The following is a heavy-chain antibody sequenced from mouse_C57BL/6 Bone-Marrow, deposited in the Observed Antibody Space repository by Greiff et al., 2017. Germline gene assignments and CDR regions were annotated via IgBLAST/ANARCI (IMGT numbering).Heavy chain of an antibody. J-gene: IGHJ1*03. CDR1: GFTFSSYG. CDR3: ARPYYYGSSYWYVDV. D-gene: IGHD1-1*01. CDR2: ISSGGSYT. V-gene: IGHV5-6*01. Sequence: EVKVVESGGDLVKPGGSLKLSCAASGFTFSSYGMSWVRQTPDKRLEWVATISSGGSYTYYPDSVKGRFTISRDNAKNTLYLQMSSLKSEDTAMYYCARPYYYGSSYWYVDVWGTGTTVTVSS.